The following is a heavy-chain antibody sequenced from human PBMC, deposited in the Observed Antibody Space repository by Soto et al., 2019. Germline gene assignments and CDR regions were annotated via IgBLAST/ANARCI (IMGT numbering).Heavy chain of an antibody. CDR3: AKDRHYPRDYFHY. CDR1: GFTFSSSA. D-gene: IGHD3-10*01. Sequence: GGSLLLSCAASGFTFSSSAISWVRQAPGKGLEWVSAVSANGQGIYYADSVRGRFTISRDNSKNTVFLHMDSLSAEDTAVYYCAKDRHYPRDYFHYWGQGTMVTVSS. CDR2: VSANGQGI. J-gene: IGHJ4*02. V-gene: IGHV3-23*01.